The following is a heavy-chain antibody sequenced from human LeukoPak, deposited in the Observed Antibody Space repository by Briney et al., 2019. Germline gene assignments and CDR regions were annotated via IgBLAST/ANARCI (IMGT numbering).Heavy chain of an antibody. CDR3: AKPYYYDSSGYEIGDAFDI. D-gene: IGHD3-22*01. Sequence: GGSLRLSCAASGFTFSGYAMSWVRQAPGKGLEWVSAISGSGGSTYYADSVKGRFTISRDNSKNTLYLQMNSLRAEDTAVYYCAKPYYYDSSGYEIGDAFDIWGQGTMVTVSS. CDR1: GFTFSGYA. J-gene: IGHJ3*02. V-gene: IGHV3-23*01. CDR2: ISGSGGST.